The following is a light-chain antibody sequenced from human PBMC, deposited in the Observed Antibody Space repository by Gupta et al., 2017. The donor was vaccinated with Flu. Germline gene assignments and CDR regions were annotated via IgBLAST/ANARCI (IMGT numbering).Light chain of an antibody. Sequence: QSVLTQAPSVSGAPGQRVTIPCTGSNSSVGARFDVHWYQRLPGTAPKLLIFGNSNRPSGVPDRFSGSKSGTSASLAITGLQAEDEADYYCQSYDSSLSGLVFGGGTKLTVL. CDR3: QSYDSSLSGLV. V-gene: IGLV1-40*01. CDR1: NSSVGARFD. J-gene: IGLJ2*01. CDR2: GNS.